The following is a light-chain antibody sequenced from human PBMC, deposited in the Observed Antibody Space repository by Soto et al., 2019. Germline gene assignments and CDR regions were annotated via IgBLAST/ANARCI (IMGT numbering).Light chain of an antibody. CDR1: SSDVGSYNL. CDR3: CSYAGSSTPYV. Sequence: ALTQPASVSGSPGQSITISCTGTSSDVGSYNLVSWYQQHPGKAPKLMIHEGSKRPSGVSNRFSGSKSGNTASLTISGLQAEDEADYYCCSYAGSSTPYVFGTGTKVTVL. CDR2: EGS. V-gene: IGLV2-23*01. J-gene: IGLJ1*01.